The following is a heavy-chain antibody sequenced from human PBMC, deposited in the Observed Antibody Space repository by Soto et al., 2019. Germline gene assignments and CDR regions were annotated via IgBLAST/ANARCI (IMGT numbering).Heavy chain of an antibody. J-gene: IGHJ3*02. CDR2: IYYSGST. V-gene: IGHV4-61*01. CDR3: ARGDGGNSDDAFDI. CDR1: GGSVSSGSYY. Sequence: SENLSLTCTVSGGSVSSGSYYWSWIRQPPGKGLEWIGYIYYSGSTNYNPSLKSRVTISVDTSKNQFSLKLSSVTAADTAVYYCARGDGGNSDDAFDIWGQGTMVTVSS. D-gene: IGHD2-21*02.